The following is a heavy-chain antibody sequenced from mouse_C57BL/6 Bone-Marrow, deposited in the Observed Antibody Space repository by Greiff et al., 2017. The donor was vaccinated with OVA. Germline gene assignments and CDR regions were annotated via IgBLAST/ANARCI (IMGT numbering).Heavy chain of an antibody. CDR1: GFTFSSYG. CDR2: ISSGGSYT. Sequence: EVKLMESGGDLVKPGGSLKLSCAASGFTFSSYGMSWVRQTPDKRLEWVATISSGGSYTYYPDSVKGRFTISRDNAKNTLYLQMSRLKSEDTAMYYCARRGGNYGFDYWGQGTTLTVSS. D-gene: IGHD2-1*01. CDR3: ARRGGNYGFDY. V-gene: IGHV5-6*02. J-gene: IGHJ2*01.